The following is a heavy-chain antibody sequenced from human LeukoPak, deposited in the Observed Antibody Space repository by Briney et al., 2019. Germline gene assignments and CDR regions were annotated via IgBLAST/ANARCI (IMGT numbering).Heavy chain of an antibody. Sequence: SETLSLTCTVSGGSMRGLYWSGIRQSPGMGLEWIGYIYYSGNTNYNPSLKSRVTISLDTSRSQSSLKLTSVTAADTAVYYCARRPGYYFDYWGQGILVTVSS. CDR1: GGSMRGLY. CDR3: ARRPGYYFDY. J-gene: IGHJ4*02. CDR2: IYYSGNT. D-gene: IGHD3-10*01. V-gene: IGHV4-59*01.